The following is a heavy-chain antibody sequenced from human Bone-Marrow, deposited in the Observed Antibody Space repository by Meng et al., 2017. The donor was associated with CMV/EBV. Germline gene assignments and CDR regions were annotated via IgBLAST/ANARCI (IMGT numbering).Heavy chain of an antibody. Sequence: GGSLRLSCSASGFIFGDHAMHWVRQAPGKGLEWVANIEPDGSSFYYAGSVRGRFTISRDNAKKSLYLQMNSLRAEDTAVYYCASGDFHDSWGQGTLVIVSS. CDR1: GFIFGDHA. CDR2: IEPDGSSF. D-gene: IGHD2-21*01. V-gene: IGHV3-7*01. J-gene: IGHJ4*02. CDR3: ASGDFHDS.